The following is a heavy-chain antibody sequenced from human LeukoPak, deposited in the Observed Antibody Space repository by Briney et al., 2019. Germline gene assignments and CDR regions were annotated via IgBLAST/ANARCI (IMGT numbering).Heavy chain of an antibody. V-gene: IGHV4-38-2*02. CDR3: ARGRPEVYYYYYMDV. CDR2: IYYSGKT. J-gene: IGHJ6*03. D-gene: IGHD2-2*01. Sequence: SETLSLTCTVSGYSISSGYYWGWIRQPPGKGLEWIGSIYYSGKTYYNPSLKSRVTISVDTSKNQFSLKLSSVTAADTAVHYCARGRPEVYYYYYMDVWGKGTTVTVSS. CDR1: GYSISSGYY.